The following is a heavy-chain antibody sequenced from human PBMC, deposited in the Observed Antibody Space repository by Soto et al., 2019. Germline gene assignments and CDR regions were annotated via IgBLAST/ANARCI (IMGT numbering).Heavy chain of an antibody. V-gene: IGHV1-69*06. J-gene: IGHJ4*02. CDR1: GDTFDIYG. D-gene: IGHD3-22*01. CDR2: IIPIFGTA. Sequence: QVQLVQSGAEVKKPGSSVKVSCKASGDTFDIYGFNWARQAPGQGLEWMGTIIPIFGTADYAPKFEGRVTINADKSTSTAYMELRSLTAEETAMYYCARGGIHFYDSSGHAFDYWGQGTLITVSS. CDR3: ARGGIHFYDSSGHAFDY.